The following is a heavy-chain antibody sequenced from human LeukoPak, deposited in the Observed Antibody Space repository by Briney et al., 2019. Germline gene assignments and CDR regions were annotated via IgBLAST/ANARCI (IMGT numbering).Heavy chain of an antibody. CDR2: INPKTGGT. J-gene: IGHJ4*02. D-gene: IGHD5-18*01. CDR1: GYTFSDYY. Sequence: ASVKVSCKASGYTFSDYYMHWVRHAPGQGFEYMGWINPKTGGTNFAQKFHGRVTMTRDTSISTFYMELSSLTSDDTAAYFCARGGRLRHSYGYAAFWGQGPPVTVSS. V-gene: IGHV1-2*02. CDR3: ARGGRLRHSYGYAAF.